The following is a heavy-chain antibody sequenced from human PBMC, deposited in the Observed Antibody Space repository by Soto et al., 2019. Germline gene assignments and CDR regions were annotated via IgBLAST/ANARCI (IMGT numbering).Heavy chain of an antibody. V-gene: IGHV4-39*01. J-gene: IGHJ4*02. Sequence: SESLSLTCTVSGGSISSSSYYWGWIRQPPGTGLEWIGSIYYSGSTYYNPSLKSRVTISVDTSKNQFSLKLSSVTAADTAVYYCARHRGGYDFWSGQAYFDYWGQGTLVTVSS. CDR1: GGSISSSSYY. CDR3: ARHRGGYDFWSGQAYFDY. D-gene: IGHD3-3*01. CDR2: IYYSGST.